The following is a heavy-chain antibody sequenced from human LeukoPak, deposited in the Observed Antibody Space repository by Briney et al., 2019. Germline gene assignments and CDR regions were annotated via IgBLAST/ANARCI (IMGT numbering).Heavy chain of an antibody. CDR2: IYASGST. CDR1: GGSISNYY. J-gene: IGHJ4*02. D-gene: IGHD2/OR15-2a*01. V-gene: IGHV4-4*07. Sequence: SETLSLTCSVSGGSISNYYWNWLRQPAGKGLEWIGRIYASGSTNYNPSLKSRITISMDKSKNHFSLNLKSVTAADTACYYCARDFYGDDGHHPFDYWGQGIQVTVSS. CDR3: ARDFYGDDGHHPFDY.